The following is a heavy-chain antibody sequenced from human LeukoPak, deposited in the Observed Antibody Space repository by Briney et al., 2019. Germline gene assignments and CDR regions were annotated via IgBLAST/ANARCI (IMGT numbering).Heavy chain of an antibody. CDR1: GFSFITYG. Sequence: GGSLRLSCAASGFSFITYGMHWVRQAPGKGLEWVAVISNDGSNKYYADSVKGRFTISRDNSKNTLYLQMNSLRAEDTAVYYCARDYYESSGYYPWNYWGQGTLVTVSS. CDR2: ISNDGSNK. V-gene: IGHV3-30*19. CDR3: ARDYYESSGYYPWNY. D-gene: IGHD3-22*01. J-gene: IGHJ4*02.